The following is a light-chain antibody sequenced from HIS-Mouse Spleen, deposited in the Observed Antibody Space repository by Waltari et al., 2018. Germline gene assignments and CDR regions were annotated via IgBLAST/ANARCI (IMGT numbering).Light chain of an antibody. CDR1: ALPKKY. CDR3: YSTDSSGNHRV. Sequence: SYELTQPPSVSVSPGQTARITCPGDALPKKYAYWYQQKSGQAPVLVINKVSKRPSGIPERFSGSSSGTMATLTISGAQVEDEADYYCYSTDSSGNHRVFGGGTKLTVL. CDR2: KVS. V-gene: IGLV3-10*01. J-gene: IGLJ2*01.